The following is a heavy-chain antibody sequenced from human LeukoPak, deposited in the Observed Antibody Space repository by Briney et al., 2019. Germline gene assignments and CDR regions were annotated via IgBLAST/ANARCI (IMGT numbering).Heavy chain of an antibody. J-gene: IGHJ4*02. CDR1: GGSISSSSYY. CDR2: IYYSGST. Sequence: SETLSLTCTVSGGSISSSSYYWGWIRQPPGKGLEWIGSIYYSGSTYYNPSLKSRVTISVDTSKNQFSLKLSSVTAEDTAVYYCARLEMATIGYFDYWGQGTLVTVSS. CDR3: ARLEMATIGYFDY. V-gene: IGHV4-39*07. D-gene: IGHD5-24*01.